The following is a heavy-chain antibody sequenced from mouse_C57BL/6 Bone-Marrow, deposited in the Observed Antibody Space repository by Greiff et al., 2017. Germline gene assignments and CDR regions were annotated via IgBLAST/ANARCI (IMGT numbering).Heavy chain of an antibody. Sequence: VQLKESGAELVRPGASVKLSCTASGFNIKDDYMHWVKQRPEQGLEWIGWIDPENGDTEYASKFQGKATITADTYSNPAYLQLSSLTSEDTAVYYCTTWGGSSLGYAMDYWGQGTSVTVSS. CDR3: TTWGGSSLGYAMDY. J-gene: IGHJ4*01. V-gene: IGHV14-4*01. CDR1: GFNIKDDY. D-gene: IGHD1-1*01. CDR2: IDPENGDT.